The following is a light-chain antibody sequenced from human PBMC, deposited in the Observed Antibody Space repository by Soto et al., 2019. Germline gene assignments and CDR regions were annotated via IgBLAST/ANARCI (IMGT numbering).Light chain of an antibody. J-gene: IGKJ2*01. Sequence: EMELTQSPGTLSLSPGERASLSCRARQSVSSNYLAWYQQKPGQAPRLLIFGASSRATGIPDRFSGSGSGTDFTLTISRLEAEDFAVYYCQQYGTSPLYTFGQGTRLEIK. CDR3: QQYGTSPLYT. CDR1: QSVSSNY. CDR2: GAS. V-gene: IGKV3-20*01.